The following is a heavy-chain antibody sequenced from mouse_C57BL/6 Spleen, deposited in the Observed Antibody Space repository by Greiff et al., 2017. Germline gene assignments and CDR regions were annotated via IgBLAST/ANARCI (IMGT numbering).Heavy chain of an antibody. J-gene: IGHJ1*03. V-gene: IGHV3-6*01. Sequence: ESGPGLVKPSQSLSLTCSVTGYSITSGYYWNWIRQFPGNKLEWMGYISYDGSNNYNPSLKNRISITRDTSKNQFFLKLNSVTTEDTATYYCARGSYSNYWYFDVWGTGTTVTVSS. D-gene: IGHD2-5*01. CDR1: GYSITSGYY. CDR2: ISYDGSN. CDR3: ARGSYSNYWYFDV.